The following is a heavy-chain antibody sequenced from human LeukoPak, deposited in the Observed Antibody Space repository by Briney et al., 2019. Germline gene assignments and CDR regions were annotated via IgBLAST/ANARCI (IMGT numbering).Heavy chain of an antibody. Sequence: GGSLRLSCAASGFTVSNTYMSWVRQAPGKGLEWVSLIYSGGGTYSADSVKGRFTISRDISKNTLYLQMSSLRAEDTAVYYCVKDRYCSSTSCPAYYFDYWGQGTLVTVSS. V-gene: IGHV3-53*05. CDR2: IYSGGGT. CDR3: VKDRYCSSTSCPAYYFDY. CDR1: GFTVSNTY. J-gene: IGHJ4*02. D-gene: IGHD2-2*01.